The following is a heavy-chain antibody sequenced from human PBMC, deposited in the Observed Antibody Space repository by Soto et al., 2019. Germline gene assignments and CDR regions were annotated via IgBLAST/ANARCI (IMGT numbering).Heavy chain of an antibody. J-gene: IGHJ4*02. Sequence: XSVKVSCKASGYRFTRYYMHWVRQDPGQGLEWMGWINPNSGGTNYPQKFQVWVTMTRDTSISTAYMELSRPRSDDTAVYSFAGDYYDSSGYYSFFDYWGQGTLVTVSS. D-gene: IGHD3-22*01. CDR2: INPNSGGT. V-gene: IGHV1-2*04. CDR3: AGDYYDSSGYYSFFDY. CDR1: GYRFTRYY.